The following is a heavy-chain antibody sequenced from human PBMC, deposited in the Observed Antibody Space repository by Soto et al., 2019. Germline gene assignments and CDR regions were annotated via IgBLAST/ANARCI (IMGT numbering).Heavy chain of an antibody. Sequence: PSETLSLTCTVSGGSVSSYYWSWIRQHPGKGLEWIGYIYYSGSTNYNPSLKSRVTISVDTSKNQFSLKLSSVTAADTAVYYCARDQSGAAAGTEDVWGQGTTVTVSS. CDR3: ARDQSGAAAGTEDV. CDR1: GGSVSSYY. V-gene: IGHV4-59*02. J-gene: IGHJ6*02. CDR2: IYYSGST. D-gene: IGHD6-13*01.